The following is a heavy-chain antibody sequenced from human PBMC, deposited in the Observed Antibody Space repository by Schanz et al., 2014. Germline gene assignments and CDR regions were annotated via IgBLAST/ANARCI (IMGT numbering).Heavy chain of an antibody. J-gene: IGHJ4*02. CDR2: ISHSGGSK. D-gene: IGHD4-17*01. CDR1: GFTFNSYA. CDR3: ARPRFDYGEVDY. Sequence: AQLMESGGGLVQPGGSLRLSCAASGFTFNSYAMTWVRQAPGKGLEWVSSISHSGGSKYYADSVRGRFTISRDRFQNTLYLRMSSLRAEDTAVYYCARPRFDYGEVDYWGQGTLVTVSS. V-gene: IGHV3-23*01.